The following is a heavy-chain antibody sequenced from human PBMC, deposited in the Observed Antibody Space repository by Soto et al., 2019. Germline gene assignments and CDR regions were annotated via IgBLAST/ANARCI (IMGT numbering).Heavy chain of an antibody. CDR3: ASYHYVAYGWGSPNGFDP. CDR2: IYYSGST. D-gene: IGHD3-10*01. CDR1: GGSISSGGYS. V-gene: IGHV4-31*11. Sequence: SETLSLTCAVSGGSISSGGYSWSWIRQQPGKGLEWIGYIYYSGSTYYNPSLKSRVTISVDTSKNQFSLKLSSVTAADTAVYYCASYHYVAYGWGSPNGFDPWGQGTLVTVSS. J-gene: IGHJ5*02.